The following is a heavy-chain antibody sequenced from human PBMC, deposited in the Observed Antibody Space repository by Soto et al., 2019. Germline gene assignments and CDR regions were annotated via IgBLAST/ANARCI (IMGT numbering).Heavy chain of an antibody. CDR1: GGSISSSSYY. CDR3: ARLTGGSSSSKHFDY. D-gene: IGHD6-6*01. J-gene: IGHJ4*02. CDR2: IYYSGST. V-gene: IGHV4-39*01. Sequence: SETLSLTCTVSGGSISSSSYYWGWIRQPPGKGLEWIGSIYYSGSTYYNPSLKSRVTISIDTSKNQFSLKLSSVTAADTAVYYCARLTGGSSSSKHFDYWGQGTLVTVSS.